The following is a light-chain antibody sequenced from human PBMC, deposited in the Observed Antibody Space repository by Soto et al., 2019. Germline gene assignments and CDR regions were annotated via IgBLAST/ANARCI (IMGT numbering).Light chain of an antibody. J-gene: IGLJ1*01. Sequence: QSVLTQPPSASETPGQRVTISCSGSNSNVGSQTVNWYQQFPGKAPKLLIHTTNQRPSGVPDRFSGSKSGTSASLAISGLQSEDDAEYFCAAWDGSLNGYVFGTGTKVTVL. V-gene: IGLV1-44*01. CDR3: AAWDGSLNGYV. CDR2: TTN. CDR1: NSNVGSQT.